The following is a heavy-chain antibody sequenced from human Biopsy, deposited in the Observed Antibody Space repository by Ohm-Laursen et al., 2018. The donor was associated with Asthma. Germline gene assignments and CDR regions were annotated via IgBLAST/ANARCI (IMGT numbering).Heavy chain of an antibody. Sequence: SLRLSCTASGFSFSNFAIHWVRQAPGKGLEWVGVISKDASTQDYADSVKGRFAMARDNPKNTLDLQMNSLREEDTAVYYCVRKIAARGGMGVWGQGTTVTVSS. CDR2: ISKDASTQ. CDR1: GFSFSNFA. D-gene: IGHD6-6*01. V-gene: IGHV3-30*01. CDR3: VRKIAARGGMGV. J-gene: IGHJ6*02.